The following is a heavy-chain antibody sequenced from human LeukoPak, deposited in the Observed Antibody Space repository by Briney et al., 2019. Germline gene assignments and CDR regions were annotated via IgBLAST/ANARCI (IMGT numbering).Heavy chain of an antibody. Sequence: SETLSLTCAVYGGSFSGDFWSWIRQSPGKGLEWIGEINHGGSTTYNPSLQSRVTISVDTSKNQFSLKLSSVTAADTAVYYCARHSSTTNDYWGQGTLVTVSS. CDR3: ARHSSTTNDY. CDR1: GGSFSGDF. J-gene: IGHJ4*02. V-gene: IGHV4-34*01. D-gene: IGHD6-13*01. CDR2: INHGGST.